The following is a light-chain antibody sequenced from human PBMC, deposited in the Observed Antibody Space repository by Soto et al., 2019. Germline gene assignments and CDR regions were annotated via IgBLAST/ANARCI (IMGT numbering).Light chain of an antibody. Sequence: QSALTQPASVSGSPGQSITISCTGTSSDIGAYNYVSWYQHHPGKAPKLMIYEVTYRPSGVSDRFSGSKSANTASLTISGLQAEDEADYYCSSYTTTGTRVFGTGTKLTVL. CDR3: SSYTTTGTRV. CDR2: EVT. CDR1: SSDIGAYNY. V-gene: IGLV2-14*01. J-gene: IGLJ1*01.